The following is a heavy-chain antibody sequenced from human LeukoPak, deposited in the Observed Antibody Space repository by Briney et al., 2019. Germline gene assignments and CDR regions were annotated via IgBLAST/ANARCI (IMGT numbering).Heavy chain of an antibody. D-gene: IGHD6-13*01. V-gene: IGHV3-53*01. CDR1: GFTFSNAW. Sequence: GGSLRLSCATSGFTFSNAWMSWVRQAPGKGLEWVSVVYSSTSTDYADSVKGRFTISRDNSKNTLFLQMNSLRAEDTAVYYCARSAAGARYFDFWGQGTLVTVSS. CDR2: VYSSTST. J-gene: IGHJ4*02. CDR3: ARSAAGARYFDF.